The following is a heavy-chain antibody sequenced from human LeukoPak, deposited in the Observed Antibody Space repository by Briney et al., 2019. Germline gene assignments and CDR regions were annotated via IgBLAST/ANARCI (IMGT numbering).Heavy chain of an antibody. V-gene: IGHV6-1*01. J-gene: IGHJ5*02. D-gene: IGHD3-10*01. Sequence: SHTLSLTCAISGDSVSSNSAAWNWIRQSPSRGLEWLGRTYYRSKWYNDYAVSVKSRITINPDTSKNQFSLQLSSVTPEDTAVYYCARLSGRYYGSGNYFAWFDPWGQGTLVTVSS. CDR1: GDSVSSNSAA. CDR2: TYYRSKWYN. CDR3: ARLSGRYYGSGNYFAWFDP.